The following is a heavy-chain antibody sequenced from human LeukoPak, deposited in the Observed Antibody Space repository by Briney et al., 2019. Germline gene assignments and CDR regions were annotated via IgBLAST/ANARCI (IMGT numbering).Heavy chain of an antibody. V-gene: IGHV4-34*01. CDR3: ARVPYYYGSGSRIY. CDR2: INHSGST. Sequence: SGTLSLTCAVYGGSFSGYYWSWIRQPPGKGLEWIGEINHSGSTNYNPSLKSRVTISVDTSKNQFSLKLSSVTAADTAVYYCARVPYYYGSGSRIYWGQGTLVTVSS. CDR1: GGSFSGYY. J-gene: IGHJ4*02. D-gene: IGHD3-10*01.